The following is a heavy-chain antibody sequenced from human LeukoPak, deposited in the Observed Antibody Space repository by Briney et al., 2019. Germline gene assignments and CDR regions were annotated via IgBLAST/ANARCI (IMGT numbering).Heavy chain of an antibody. CDR3: ARYLISMVREPFDY. J-gene: IGHJ4*02. CDR2: INPNSGGT. D-gene: IGHD3-10*01. Sequence: ASVKVSCKASGYTFTGYYMHWVRQAPGQGLEWMGWINPNSGGTNYAQKFQGRVTMTRDTSISTAYMELSRLRSDDTAVYYCARYLISMVREPFDYWGQGTLVTVSS. V-gene: IGHV1-2*02. CDR1: GYTFTGYY.